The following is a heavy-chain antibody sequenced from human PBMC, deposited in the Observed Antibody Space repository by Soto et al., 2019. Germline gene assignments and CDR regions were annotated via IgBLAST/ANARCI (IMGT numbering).Heavy chain of an antibody. D-gene: IGHD6-6*01. CDR1: GFTVSSNY. V-gene: IGHV3-53*01. CDR2: IYSDGTT. CDR3: AILSN. J-gene: IGHJ4*02. Sequence: WSLRLSCAASGFTVSSNYMNWVRQAPGKGLEWVSIIYSDGTTSYADSVKGRFTISRDNFKNTLHLQMNSLRAEDTAVYYCAILSNWGQGTMVTVYS.